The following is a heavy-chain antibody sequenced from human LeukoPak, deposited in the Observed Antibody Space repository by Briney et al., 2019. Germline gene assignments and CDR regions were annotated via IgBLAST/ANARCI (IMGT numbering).Heavy chain of an antibody. CDR3: AKKTYGAGLYYNVFDS. J-gene: IGHJ4*02. V-gene: IGHV3-23*01. CDR2: ISGSGGTI. D-gene: IGHD3-10*01. CDR1: GFTFNTYA. Sequence: PGGSLRLSCAASGFTFNTYAMSWVRQAPGKGLKWVSAISGSGGTIYYADSVKGRFTISRDNSKNTLYLQMSSLRAEDTAVYYCAKKTYGAGLYYNVFDSWGQGILVTVSS.